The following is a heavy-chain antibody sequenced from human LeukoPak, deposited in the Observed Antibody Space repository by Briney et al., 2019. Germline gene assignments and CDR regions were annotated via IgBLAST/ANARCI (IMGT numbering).Heavy chain of an antibody. V-gene: IGHV4-4*09. CDR1: RGSMSGSIRSHY. J-gene: IGHJ4*02. D-gene: IGHD5-12*01. CDR2: ISSSGSV. Sequence: SETLSLTCTVSRGSMSGSIRSHYWSWLRQPPGKGLEWIGYISSSGSVNDNPSLRSRVTISVDTSKNQFFLNLSSVSAADTAVYYCARIPLGYSGAYYFDYWGQGTLVTVSP. CDR3: ARIPLGYSGAYYFDY.